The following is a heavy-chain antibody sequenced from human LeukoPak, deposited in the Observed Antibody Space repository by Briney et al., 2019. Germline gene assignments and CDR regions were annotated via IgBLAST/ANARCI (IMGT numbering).Heavy chain of an antibody. Sequence: SVKVSCKASGGTFISYAISWVRQAPGQGLEWMGGIIPIFGTANYAQKFQGRVTITADESTSTAYMELSSLRSEDTAVYYCANWGGAIMENPFDPWGQGTLVTVSS. D-gene: IGHD3-10*01. V-gene: IGHV1-69*01. CDR3: ANWGGAIMENPFDP. CDR2: IIPIFGTA. CDR1: GGTFISYA. J-gene: IGHJ5*02.